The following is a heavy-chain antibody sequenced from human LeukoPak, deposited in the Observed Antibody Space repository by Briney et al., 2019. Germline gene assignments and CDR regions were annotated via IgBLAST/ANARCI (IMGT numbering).Heavy chain of an antibody. D-gene: IGHD4-17*01. CDR2: IYSGGST. J-gene: IGHJ4*02. V-gene: IGHV3-66*02. CDR1: GFTVSSNY. Sequence: GGSLRLSCAASGFTVSSNYMSWVRQAPGKGLEWVSVIYSGGSTYYADSVKGRFTISRDNSKNTLYLQMNSLRAEDTAVYYCAREGYYGDYLPFDYWGQGTLVTVSS. CDR3: AREGYYGDYLPFDY.